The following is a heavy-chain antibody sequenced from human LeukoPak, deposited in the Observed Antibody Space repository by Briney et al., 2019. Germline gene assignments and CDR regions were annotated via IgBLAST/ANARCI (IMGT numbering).Heavy chain of an antibody. V-gene: IGHV1-69*01. D-gene: IGHD3-9*01. J-gene: IGHJ5*02. CDR3: ARVFLTGYGGANWFDP. CDR1: GGTFSSYA. CDR2: IIPIFGTA. Sequence: SVKVSYKASGGTFSSYAISWVRQAPGQGLEWMGGIIPIFGTANYAQKFQGRATITADESTSTAYMELSSLRSEDTAVCYCARVFLTGYGGANWFDPWGQGTLVTVSS.